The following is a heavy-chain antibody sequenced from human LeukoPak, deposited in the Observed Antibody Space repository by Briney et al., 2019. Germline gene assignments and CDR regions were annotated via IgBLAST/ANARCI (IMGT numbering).Heavy chain of an antibody. J-gene: IGHJ6*02. CDR3: ARQYSSSWYALLPDHYYYYYGMDV. Sequence: PSETLSLTCTVSGGSISSSSYYWGWIRQPPGKGLEWIGSIYYSGSTYYNPSLKSRVTISVDTSKNQFSLKLSSVTAADTAVYYCARQYSSSWYALLPDHYYYYYGMDVWGQGTTVTVSS. CDR2: IYYSGST. CDR1: GGSISSSSYY. D-gene: IGHD6-13*01. V-gene: IGHV4-39*01.